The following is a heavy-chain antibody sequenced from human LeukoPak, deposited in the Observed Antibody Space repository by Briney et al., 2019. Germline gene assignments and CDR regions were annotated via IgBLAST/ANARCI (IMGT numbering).Heavy chain of an antibody. V-gene: IGHV3-23*01. CDR3: AEDYYDSSGYFSNDFDY. CDR1: GFTFSSYA. J-gene: IGHJ4*02. Sequence: GGSLRLSCAASGFTFSSYAMSWVRQAPGKGLEWVSAISGSGGSTYYADSVKGRFTISRDNSKNTLYLQMNSLRAEDTAVYYCAEDYYDSSGYFSNDFDYWGQGTLVTVSS. CDR2: ISGSGGST. D-gene: IGHD3-22*01.